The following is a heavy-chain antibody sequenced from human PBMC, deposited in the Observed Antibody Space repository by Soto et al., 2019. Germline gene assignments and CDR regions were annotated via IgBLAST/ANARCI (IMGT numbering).Heavy chain of an antibody. CDR2: IYSGGST. CDR3: ARDKKLGYGMDV. V-gene: IGHV3-53*02. J-gene: IGHJ6*02. Sequence: EVQLVETGGGLIQPGGSLRLSCAASGFTVSSNYMSWVRQAPGKGLEWVSVIYSGGSTYYADSVKGRFTTSRDNSKNTLYLQMNSLRAEDTAVYYCARDKKLGYGMDVWGQGTTVTVSS. CDR1: GFTVSSNY. D-gene: IGHD3-16*01.